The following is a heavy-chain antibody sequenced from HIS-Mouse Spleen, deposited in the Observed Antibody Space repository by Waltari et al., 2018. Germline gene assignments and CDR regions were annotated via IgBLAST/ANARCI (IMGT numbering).Heavy chain of an antibody. CDR1: GFTFSSYG. CDR3: AKDLARKDSGYDAFDI. D-gene: IGHD5-12*01. Sequence: QVQLVESGGGVVQPGRSLRLSCAASGFTFSSYGMHWVRQAPGKGMGWVEVIWYDGSNKYYAEAVKGRFTISRDNSKNTLYLQMNSLRAEDTAVYYCAKDLARKDSGYDAFDIWGQGTMVTVSS. CDR2: IWYDGSNK. J-gene: IGHJ3*02. V-gene: IGHV3-33*06.